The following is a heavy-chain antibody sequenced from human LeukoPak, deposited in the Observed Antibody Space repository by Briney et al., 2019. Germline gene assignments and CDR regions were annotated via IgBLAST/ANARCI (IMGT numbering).Heavy chain of an antibody. CDR3: ATPWTAVATFHRLDY. CDR1: GFTFTSYA. D-gene: IGHD3/OR15-3a*01. Sequence: GSLRLSCAASGFTFTSYAMSWVRQAPGKGLEWASTISGGGVTTYYADSVKGRFTISRDNSKNTVYLQMNSLRAEDTAIYYCATPWTAVATFHRLDYWGQGTLVTVSS. V-gene: IGHV3-23*01. CDR2: ISGGGVTT. J-gene: IGHJ4*02.